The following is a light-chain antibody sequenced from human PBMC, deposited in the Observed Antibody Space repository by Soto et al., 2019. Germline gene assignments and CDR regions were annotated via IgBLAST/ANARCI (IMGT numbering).Light chain of an antibody. Sequence: DILMTQSPATLSVSPGERATLSCRASQSVRSNLAWYQQKPGQAPRLLIYGASTRATGIPARFSGSGSGTEFTLTISSLQSEDFAVYYCQRYNNWPPAFGQGTKVDIK. CDR3: QRYNNWPPA. CDR1: QSVRSN. V-gene: IGKV3-15*01. J-gene: IGKJ1*01. CDR2: GAS.